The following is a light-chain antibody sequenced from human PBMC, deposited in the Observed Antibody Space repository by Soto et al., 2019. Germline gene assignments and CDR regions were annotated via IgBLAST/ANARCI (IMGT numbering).Light chain of an antibody. J-gene: IGKJ5*01. CDR3: QQYYSYLSIT. CDR1: QGIRND. V-gene: IGKV1-6*01. Sequence: IQMTQSPSSLSASVGDRVTITCRASQGIRNDLGWYQQKPGKAPKLLIYAVSSLQSGVPSRFSGSGSGTDFTLTISCLQSEDFATYYCQQYYSYLSITFGQGTRLEIK. CDR2: AVS.